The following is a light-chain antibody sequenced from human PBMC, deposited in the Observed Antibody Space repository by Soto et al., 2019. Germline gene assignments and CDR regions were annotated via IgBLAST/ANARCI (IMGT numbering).Light chain of an antibody. J-gene: IGKJ5*01. CDR3: QQRSNWPPIT. CDR2: DAS. CDR1: QSISNTF. V-gene: IGKV3-11*01. Sequence: EIVLTQSPGTLSLSPGERATLSCRASQSISNTFLAWYQQKPGQAPRLLIYDASNRASGVPPRFSGSGSGTDFTLSISSIEPEDFAVYYCQQRSNWPPITFGQGTRLDFK.